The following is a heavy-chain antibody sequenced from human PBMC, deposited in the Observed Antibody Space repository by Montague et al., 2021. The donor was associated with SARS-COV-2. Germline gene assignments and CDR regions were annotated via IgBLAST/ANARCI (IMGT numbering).Heavy chain of an antibody. CDR3: ARDREARSITLFGVVNPAIRYYYDMDV. CDR1: GGSFSGYN. J-gene: IGHJ6*03. CDR2: INDSGST. Sequence: SETLSLTCAVYGGSFSGYNWSWICQPPATGLEWIGVINDSGSTXSXPSXXXRVTISVDTYTNQFPVKLSSVSAAATAAYYCARDREARSITLFGVVNPAIRYYYDMDVWGKGTTVTVSS. V-gene: IGHV4-34*01. D-gene: IGHD3-3*01.